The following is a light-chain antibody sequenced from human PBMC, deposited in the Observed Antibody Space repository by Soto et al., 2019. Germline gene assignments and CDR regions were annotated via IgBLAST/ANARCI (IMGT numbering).Light chain of an antibody. V-gene: IGLV1-44*01. J-gene: IGLJ3*02. CDR3: AAWGDNLNGWV. Sequence: QSVLTQPPSASGTPGQRVTISCSGSSSNIGNNAVNWYQQFPGTAPKLLIYDNIQRPSGVSDRFSGSKSGTSASLAISGLQSEDEADYYCAAWGDNLNGWVFGGGTQLTVL. CDR1: SSNIGNNA. CDR2: DNI.